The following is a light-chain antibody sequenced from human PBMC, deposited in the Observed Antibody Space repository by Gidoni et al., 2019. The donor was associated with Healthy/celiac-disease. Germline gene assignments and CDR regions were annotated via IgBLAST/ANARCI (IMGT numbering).Light chain of an antibody. Sequence: IVMTQSPATLSVSPGERATLSCRASQSVSSNLAWYQQKPGQAPMLIIYGASTRATGIPARFSGSGSGTEFTLTISSLQSEDFAVYYCQQYNNWPLTFGGGTKVEIK. J-gene: IGKJ4*01. V-gene: IGKV3-15*01. CDR3: QQYNNWPLT. CDR2: GAS. CDR1: QSVSSN.